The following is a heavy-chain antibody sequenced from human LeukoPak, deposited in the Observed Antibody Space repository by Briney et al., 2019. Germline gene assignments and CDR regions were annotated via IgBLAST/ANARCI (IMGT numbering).Heavy chain of an antibody. Sequence: GGSLRLSCVASGFSLSTYWMPWVRQAPGKGVVWVSRINPYGSSTNYADSVKGRFTISRDSARNTVYLQMNSLRADDTAVYYCARGNSGSSGLWDSWGQGTLVTVSS. CDR1: GFSLSTYW. CDR3: ARGNSGSSGLWDS. D-gene: IGHD1-26*01. J-gene: IGHJ4*02. CDR2: INPYGSST. V-gene: IGHV3-74*01.